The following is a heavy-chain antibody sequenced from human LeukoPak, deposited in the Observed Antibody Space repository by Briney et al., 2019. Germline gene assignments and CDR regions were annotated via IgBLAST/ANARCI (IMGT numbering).Heavy chain of an antibody. CDR2: IKQDGSEK. J-gene: IGHJ4*02. V-gene: IGHV3-7*01. CDR1: GFTFSSYW. Sequence: GGSLRLSCAASGFTFSSYWMSWVRQAPGKGLEWVANIKQDGSEKYYVDSVKGRFTISRDNAKNSLYLQMNSLRAEDTAVYYCARTYSSGWLGGYYFDYWGQGTLVTVSS. D-gene: IGHD6-19*01. CDR3: ARTYSSGWLGGYYFDY.